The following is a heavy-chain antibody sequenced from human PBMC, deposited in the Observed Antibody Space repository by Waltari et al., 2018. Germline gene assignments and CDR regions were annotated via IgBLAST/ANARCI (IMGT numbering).Heavy chain of an antibody. Sequence: QLQLQESGPGLVKPSETLSLTCTVSGGSISSSSYYWGWIRQPPGKGLEWIGSIYYSGSTYYNPSLKSRVTISVDTSKNQFSLKLSSVTAADTAVYYCATVIAAQWVYYYMDVWGKGTTVTISS. J-gene: IGHJ6*03. CDR1: GGSISSSSYY. D-gene: IGHD6-6*01. CDR2: IYYSGST. V-gene: IGHV4-39*07. CDR3: ATVIAAQWVYYYMDV.